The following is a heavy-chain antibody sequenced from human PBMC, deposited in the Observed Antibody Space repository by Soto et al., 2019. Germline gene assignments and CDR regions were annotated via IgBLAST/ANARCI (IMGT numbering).Heavy chain of an antibody. CDR1: GVTCSSYS. Sequence: PGGSLRRSCAASGVTCSSYSLSLLRQAPGKGLEWVSFISSNSRTIYYADSVEGRFTVSRDNARNSVSLQMDSLRDEDAAVYYCAGIKLVEWFFINVDVYDMDVWGQGTPVTVSS. J-gene: IGHJ6*02. CDR3: AGIKLVEWFFINVDVYDMDV. D-gene: IGHD3-3*01. V-gene: IGHV3-48*02. CDR2: ISSNSRTI.